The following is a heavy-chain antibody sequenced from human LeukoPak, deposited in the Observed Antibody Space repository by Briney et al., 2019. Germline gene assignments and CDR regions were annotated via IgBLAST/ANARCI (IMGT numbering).Heavy chain of an antibody. J-gene: IGHJ6*02. CDR2: IWYDGSKQ. V-gene: IGHV3-33*01. D-gene: IGHD3-9*01. Sequence: PGGSLRLLCAASGFSFSNHGFQWVRQAPGKGLEGGTAIWYDGSKQLYADSVKGRFTISRDNSQNTIYLQMNSLRVEDTAVYYCGRDISRGSMDVWGQGTTVTVSS. CDR3: GRDISRGSMDV. CDR1: GFSFSNHG.